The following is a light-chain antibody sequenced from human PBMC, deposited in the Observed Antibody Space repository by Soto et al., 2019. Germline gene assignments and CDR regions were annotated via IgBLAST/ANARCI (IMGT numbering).Light chain of an antibody. CDR1: QDINQF. Sequence: DIQMTQSPSSLSASVGDRVTITCRASQDINQFLAWFQQKPGKVPKLLTYAPSTLQSGVPSRFSGSGSGTDFTLTLSSLEPEDVATYYCQKYSNNPPGYTFGQGTKLDIK. V-gene: IGKV1-27*01. J-gene: IGKJ2*01. CDR3: QKYSNNPPGYT. CDR2: APS.